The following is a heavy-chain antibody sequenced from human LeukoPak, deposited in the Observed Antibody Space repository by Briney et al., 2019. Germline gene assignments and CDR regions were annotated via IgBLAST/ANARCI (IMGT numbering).Heavy chain of an antibody. CDR3: ARGPSGAFGFDP. D-gene: IGHD2-15*01. Sequence: SETLSLTCTVSRGSISTYFWSWIRQPAGKGLEWIGRIYSNGHPNYNPSVQSRVTMSVDTSKNQVSLRLTSVTAADTAVYYCARGPSGAFGFDPWGQGTLVIVSS. J-gene: IGHJ5*02. CDR2: IYSNGHP. V-gene: IGHV4-4*07. CDR1: RGSISTYF.